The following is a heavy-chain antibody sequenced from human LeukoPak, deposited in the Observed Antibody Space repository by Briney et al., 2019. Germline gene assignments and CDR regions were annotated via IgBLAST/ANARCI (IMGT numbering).Heavy chain of an antibody. CDR1: GGSISSGGNY. Sequence: SSETLSLTCTVSGGSISSGGNYWTWIRQHPGKGLECIGYIYDSGNTYYNSSLKSRVTISLDTSKNQFSLNLSSVTAADTAVYYCARGLRGFSFGGVYFYMDVWGKGTPVTVSS. V-gene: IGHV4-31*03. J-gene: IGHJ6*03. D-gene: IGHD5-18*01. CDR3: ARGLRGFSFGGVYFYMDV. CDR2: IYDSGNT.